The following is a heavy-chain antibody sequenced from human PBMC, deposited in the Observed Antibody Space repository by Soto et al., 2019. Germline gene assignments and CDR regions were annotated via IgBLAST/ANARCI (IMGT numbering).Heavy chain of an antibody. CDR3: DKVLSKSYHYPFYF. D-gene: IGHD3-16*02. CDR1: GFRFRNYA. J-gene: IGHJ1*01. Sequence: PGGSMRLSFAASGFRFRNYAMSGVRQATGKGLEWVATISGGASVTYYGESVKGLFTISRDNANKTLFMQLNRLSAQDTATYYCDKVLSKSYHYPFYFWAQGTQVTVSS. CDR2: ISGGASVT. V-gene: IGHV3-23*01.